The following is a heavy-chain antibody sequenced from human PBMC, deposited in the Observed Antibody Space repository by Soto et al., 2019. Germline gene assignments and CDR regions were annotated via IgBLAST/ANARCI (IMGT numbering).Heavy chain of an antibody. CDR2: INHSGST. Sequence: PSETLSLTCAVYGGSFSGYYWSWIRQPPGKGLEWIGEINHSGSTNYNPSLKSRVTISVDTSKNQFSLKLSYVTAADTAAYYCESTKYYYDSSGPGTRFDYWGQEKMVTVS. V-gene: IGHV4-34*01. CDR1: GGSFSGYY. D-gene: IGHD3-22*01. CDR3: ESTKYYYDSSGPGTRFDY. J-gene: IGHJ4*02.